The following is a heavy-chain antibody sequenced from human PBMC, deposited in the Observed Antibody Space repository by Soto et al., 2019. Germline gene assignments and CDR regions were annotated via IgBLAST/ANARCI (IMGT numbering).Heavy chain of an antibody. J-gene: IGHJ4*02. CDR1: GHTFTRYA. CDR2: IIPIFGTA. CDR3: ARERSYNWNGGYFDY. Sequence: SVKVSCKASGHTFTRYAMHWVRQAPGQGLEWMGGIIPIFGTANYAQKFQGRVTITADESTSTAYMELSSLRSEDTAVYYCARERSYNWNGGYFDYWGQGTLVTVSS. V-gene: IGHV1-69*13. D-gene: IGHD1-20*01.